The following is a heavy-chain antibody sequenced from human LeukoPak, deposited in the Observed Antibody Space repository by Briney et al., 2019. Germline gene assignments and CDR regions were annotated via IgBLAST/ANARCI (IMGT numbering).Heavy chain of an antibody. J-gene: IGHJ5*02. V-gene: IGHV4-4*09. Sequence: SETLSLTCRVSGGSINTSYWSWIRQPPGQALEWIGYIKKIGSTNYNPSLKSRVTMSVDTSEKQFSLQLTSVTAADTALYYCARLVEYSTGWYRSYPLGSWGQGTLVTVSS. D-gene: IGHD6-19*01. CDR1: GGSINTSY. CDR3: ARLVEYSTGWYRSYPLGS. CDR2: IKKIGST.